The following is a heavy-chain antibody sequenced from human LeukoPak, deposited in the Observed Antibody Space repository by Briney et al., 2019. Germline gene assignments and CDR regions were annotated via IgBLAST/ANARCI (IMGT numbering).Heavy chain of an antibody. CDR3: ARRTVTRDWYFDL. Sequence: GGSLRLSCAASGFTFSDYYMSWIRQAPGKGLEWVSYISSSGTTIYYADSVKGRFTISGDNAKNSLYLQMNSLRAEDTAVYYCARRTVTRDWYFDLWGRGTLVTVSS. CDR1: GFTFSDYY. D-gene: IGHD4-17*01. V-gene: IGHV3-11*01. J-gene: IGHJ2*01. CDR2: ISSSGTTI.